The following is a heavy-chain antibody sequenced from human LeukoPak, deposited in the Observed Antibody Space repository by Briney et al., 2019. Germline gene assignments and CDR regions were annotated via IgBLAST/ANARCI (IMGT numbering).Heavy chain of an antibody. CDR3: ARLPGGYCTNGVCYGLIAWY. CDR2: IYPGDSDT. V-gene: IGHV5-51*03. J-gene: IGHJ4*02. CDR1: GYSFTSYW. Sequence: PGESLKISCKGSGYSFTSYWIGWVRQMPGKGLEWMGIIYPGDSDTRYSPSFQGQVTISADKSISTAYLQWSSLKASDTAMYYCARLPGGYCTNGVCYGLIAWYWGQGTLVTVSS. D-gene: IGHD2-8*01.